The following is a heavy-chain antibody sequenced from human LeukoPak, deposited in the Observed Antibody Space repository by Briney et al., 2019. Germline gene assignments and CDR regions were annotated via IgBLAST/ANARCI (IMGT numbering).Heavy chain of an antibody. Sequence: SGGSLRLSCAASGFTFSSYAMSWVRQAPGKGLEWVSAISSSGGSTYYADSVKGRFTISRDNAKNSLYLQMNSLRAEDTAVYYCARDLSYSRDDAFDLWGQGTMVTVSS. CDR2: ISSSGGST. CDR1: GFTFSSYA. D-gene: IGHD3-22*01. V-gene: IGHV3-23*01. CDR3: ARDLSYSRDDAFDL. J-gene: IGHJ3*01.